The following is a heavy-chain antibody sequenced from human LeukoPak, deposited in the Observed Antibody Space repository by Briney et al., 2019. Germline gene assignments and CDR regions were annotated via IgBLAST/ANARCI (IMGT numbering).Heavy chain of an antibody. D-gene: IGHD3-22*01. CDR1: GGSISSSSYY. CDR2: IYYSGST. Sequence: PSETLSLTCTVSGGSISSSSYYWVWIRQPPGKGLEWIRCIYYSGSTYYNPSLKSRVTISVDTSKNQFSLKLSSVTAADTAVYYCATPGGYYDSSGYFKDYWGQGTLVIVSS. CDR3: ATPGGYYDSSGYFKDY. V-gene: IGHV4-39*01. J-gene: IGHJ4*02.